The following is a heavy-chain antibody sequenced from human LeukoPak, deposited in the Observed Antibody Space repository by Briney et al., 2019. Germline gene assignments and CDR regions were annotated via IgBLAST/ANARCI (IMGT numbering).Heavy chain of an antibody. J-gene: IGHJ4*02. CDR3: ARSGYYDFWSGYYVY. Sequence: RPSETLSLTCSVSGGSISSYYWSWIRQPPGKGLDWIGYIYYSGSVNHNPSLKGRVTMSADASNNQFSLNLTSVTAADTAVYFCARSGYYDFWSGYYVYWGQGTLVTVSS. CDR2: IYYSGSV. CDR1: GGSISSYY. V-gene: IGHV4-59*01. D-gene: IGHD3-3*01.